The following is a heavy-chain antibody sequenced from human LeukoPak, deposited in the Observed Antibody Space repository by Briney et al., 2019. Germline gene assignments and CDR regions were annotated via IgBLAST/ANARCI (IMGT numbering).Heavy chain of an antibody. D-gene: IGHD3-16*01. V-gene: IGHV1-18*01. CDR3: ARDNVMIMLGGGDY. CDR2: ISAKNGNT. CDR1: GYTFISYG. Sequence: ASVKVSCKASGYTFISYGISWVRQAPGQGLEWMGWISAKNGNTSYAQKLQGRVTMTIDTSTSTAYMELRSLRSDDTAVYYCARDNVMIMLGGGDYWGQGTLVTVSS. J-gene: IGHJ4*02.